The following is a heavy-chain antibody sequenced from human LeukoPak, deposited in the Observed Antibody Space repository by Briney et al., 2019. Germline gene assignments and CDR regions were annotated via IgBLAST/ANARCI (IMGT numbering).Heavy chain of an antibody. V-gene: IGHV4-59*01. Sequence: SETLSLTCTVSGGSISSYYWSWIRQPPGKGLEWIGYIYYSGSTNYNPSLKSRDTISVDTSKNQFSLKLSSVTAADTAVYYCARVSNYYDSSGCYSPVDYWGQGTLVTVSS. CDR3: ARVSNYYDSSGCYSPVDY. CDR1: GGSISSYY. J-gene: IGHJ4*02. D-gene: IGHD3-22*01. CDR2: IYYSGST.